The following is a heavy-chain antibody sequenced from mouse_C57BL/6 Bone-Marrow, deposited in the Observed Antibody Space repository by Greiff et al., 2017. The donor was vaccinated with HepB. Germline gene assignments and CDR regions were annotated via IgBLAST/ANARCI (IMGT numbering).Heavy chain of an antibody. V-gene: IGHV1-67*01. CDR3: ARGGYYLYYAMDY. Sequence: VKLVESGPELVRPGVSVKISCKGSGYTFTDYAMHWVKQSHAKSLEWIGVISTYYGDASYNQKFKDKATMTVDKSSSTAYMELARLTSEDSAVYYCARGGYYLYYAMDYWGQGTSVTVSS. D-gene: IGHD2-3*01. CDR1: GYTFTDYA. J-gene: IGHJ4*01. CDR2: ISTYYGDA.